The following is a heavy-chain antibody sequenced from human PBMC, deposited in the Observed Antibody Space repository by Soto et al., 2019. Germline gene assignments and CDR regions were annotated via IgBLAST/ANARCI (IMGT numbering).Heavy chain of an antibody. CDR3: ARVGGRTRFAFDI. Sequence: SEALSLTCTVSGGCISSYYWSWIRQPPGKGLEWIGYIYYSGSTNYNPSLKSRVTISVETSKNQFSLKLSSVTAADTAVYYCARVGGRTRFAFDIWGQGTMVTASS. J-gene: IGHJ3*02. CDR2: IYYSGST. V-gene: IGHV4-59*01. CDR1: GGCISSYY. D-gene: IGHD1-26*01.